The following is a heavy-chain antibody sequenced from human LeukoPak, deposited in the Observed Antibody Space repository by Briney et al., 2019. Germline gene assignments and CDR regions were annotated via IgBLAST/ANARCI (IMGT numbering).Heavy chain of an antibody. Sequence: PSETLSLTCAVYGGSSSGYYWSWIRQPPGKGLEWIGEINHSGSTNYNPSLKSRVTISVDTSKNQFSLKLSSVTAADTAVYYCARAYGYSYGYDYWGQGTLVTVSS. CDR2: INHSGST. D-gene: IGHD5-18*01. CDR3: ARAYGYSYGYDY. J-gene: IGHJ4*02. CDR1: GGSSSGYY. V-gene: IGHV4-34*01.